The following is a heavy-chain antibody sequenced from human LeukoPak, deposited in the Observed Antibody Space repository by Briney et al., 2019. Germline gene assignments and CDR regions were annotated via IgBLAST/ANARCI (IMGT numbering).Heavy chain of an antibody. CDR2: IIPIFGTA. Sequence: ASVKVSCKASGGTFSSYAISWVRQAPGQGLEWMGGIIPIFGTANYAQKFQGRVTITADESTSTAYMELSSLRSEDTAVYYRARGRNYYDSSGYYGYWGQGTLVTVSS. D-gene: IGHD3-22*01. V-gene: IGHV1-69*01. CDR3: ARGRNYYDSSGYYGY. CDR1: GGTFSSYA. J-gene: IGHJ4*02.